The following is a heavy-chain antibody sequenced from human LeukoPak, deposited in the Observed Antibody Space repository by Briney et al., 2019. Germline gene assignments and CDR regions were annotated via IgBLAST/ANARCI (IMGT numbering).Heavy chain of an antibody. V-gene: IGHV4-31*03. CDR3: ARDQNDNWFDP. J-gene: IGHJ5*02. CDR2: IYYSGST. CDR1: GASISSGGYD. Sequence: SETLSLTCTVSGASISSGGYDWSWIRQHPGKGLEWIGYIYYSGSTYYNPSLKSRVTISVDTSKNQFSLKLSSVTAADTAVYYCARDQNDNWFDPWGQGTLVTVSS.